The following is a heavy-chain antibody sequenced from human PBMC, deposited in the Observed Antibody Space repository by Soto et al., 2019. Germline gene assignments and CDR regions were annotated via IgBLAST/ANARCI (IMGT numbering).Heavy chain of an antibody. J-gene: IGHJ6*02. CDR3: ARHNNGMDV. CDR2: IDYSGST. Sequence: QLQLQESGPGLVKPSETLSLTCIVSGGSISSRGYYWGWIRQTPGKGLEWIGSIDYSGSTYYYPSLKSRVTTSADTSKNQFSLNLSSVTAADTAVYYCARHNNGMDVWGQGTTVTV. V-gene: IGHV4-39*01. CDR1: GGSISSRGYY.